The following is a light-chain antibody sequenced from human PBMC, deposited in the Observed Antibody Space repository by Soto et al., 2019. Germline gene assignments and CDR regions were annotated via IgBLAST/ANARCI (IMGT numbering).Light chain of an antibody. V-gene: IGKV3-15*01. Sequence: EIVMTQSPATLSVSPGERGTLSCRASQSIGNNLAWYQHKPGQTPRLLIYVASTRATGIPARFSGSGSGTDFTLTISSLQSEDFAVYYCQQYNNWPPMYTFGQGTNLEIK. CDR1: QSIGNN. CDR2: VAS. CDR3: QQYNNWPPMYT. J-gene: IGKJ2*01.